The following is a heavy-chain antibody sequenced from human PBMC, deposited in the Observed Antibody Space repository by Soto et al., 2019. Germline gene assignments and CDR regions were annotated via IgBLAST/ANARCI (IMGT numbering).Heavy chain of an antibody. J-gene: IGHJ4*02. Sequence: ASVKVSCKTSGYTFTEYDLNWVRQAPGQGLEYMGWVSPENRNAGYAPQFRGRVSMTTDTSTSTAYMELRSLRSDDTAVYYCARSSGYSYGFDYWGQGTLVTVSS. V-gene: IGHV1-18*01. CDR3: ARSSGYSYGFDY. CDR2: VSPENRNA. CDR1: GYTFTEYD. D-gene: IGHD5-18*01.